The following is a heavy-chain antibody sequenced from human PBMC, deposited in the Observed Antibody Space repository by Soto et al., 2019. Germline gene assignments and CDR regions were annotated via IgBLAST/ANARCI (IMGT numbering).Heavy chain of an antibody. V-gene: IGHV5-51*01. D-gene: IGHD6-13*01. CDR3: ARHKSSSWYPDYYSYYGMDV. CDR1: GYSFTSYW. Sequence: GESLKISCTGSGYSFTSYWIGWVRQMPGKGLEWMGIIYPGDSAPRYSPSFQGQVTISADKSTGTAYLQWNSLKASDTAMYYCARHKSSSWYPDYYSYYGMDVWGQGTTVTVSS. CDR2: IYPGDSAP. J-gene: IGHJ6*02.